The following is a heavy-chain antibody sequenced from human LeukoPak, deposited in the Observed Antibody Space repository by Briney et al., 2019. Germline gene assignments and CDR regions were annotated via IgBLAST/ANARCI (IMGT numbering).Heavy chain of an antibody. Sequence: SVKVSCKASGGTFSSHAISWVRQAPGQGLEWMGGIIPIFGTANYAQKFQGRVTITTDESTSTAYMELSSLRSEDTAVYYCARGAVAGLTFDYWGQGTLVTVSS. CDR2: IIPIFGTA. J-gene: IGHJ4*02. CDR3: ARGAVAGLTFDY. CDR1: GGTFSSHA. V-gene: IGHV1-69*05. D-gene: IGHD6-19*01.